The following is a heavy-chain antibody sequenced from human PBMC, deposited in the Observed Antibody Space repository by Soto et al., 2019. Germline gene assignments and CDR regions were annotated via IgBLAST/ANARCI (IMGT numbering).Heavy chain of an antibody. CDR3: TLLSEDYDFWSGYHNDAFDI. CDR1: GFTFSNAW. Sequence: TGGSLRLSCAASGFTFSNAWMSWVRQAPGKGLEWVGRIKSKTDGGTTDYAAPVKGRFTISRDDSKNTLYLQMNSLKTEDTAVYYCTLLSEDYDFWSGYHNDAFDIWGQGTMVTVSS. V-gene: IGHV3-15*01. CDR2: IKSKTDGGTT. J-gene: IGHJ3*02. D-gene: IGHD3-3*01.